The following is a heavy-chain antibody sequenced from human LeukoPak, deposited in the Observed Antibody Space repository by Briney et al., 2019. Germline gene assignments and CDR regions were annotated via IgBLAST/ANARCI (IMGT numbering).Heavy chain of an antibody. V-gene: IGHV4-59*01. CDR2: IYYSGST. J-gene: IGHJ4*02. D-gene: IGHD6-13*01. CDR1: GGSISSYY. Sequence: SETLSLTCTVSGGSISSYYWSWIRQPPGKGLEWIGYIYYSGSTNYNPSLKSRVTISVDTSKNQFSLKLSSVTAADTAVYYCASWEAAAGTFDYWGQGTPVTVSS. CDR3: ASWEAAAGTFDY.